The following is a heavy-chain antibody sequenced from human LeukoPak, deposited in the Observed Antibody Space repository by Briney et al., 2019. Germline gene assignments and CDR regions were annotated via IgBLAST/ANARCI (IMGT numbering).Heavy chain of an antibody. CDR1: GCTFSGAC. D-gene: IGHD1-26*01. V-gene: IGHV3-15*01. CDR2: IKSKTDGGTT. Sequence: AGSLTLTCAASGCTFSGACRGWIRQSPGKGLEWFGRIKSKTDGGTTDYAAPGKVRFTISSDDSKTTLYLQMSSLKIEDTVCYSCHTDRARTEPPLFDYWGQGTLVTVSS. CDR3: HTDRARTEPPLFDY. J-gene: IGHJ4*02.